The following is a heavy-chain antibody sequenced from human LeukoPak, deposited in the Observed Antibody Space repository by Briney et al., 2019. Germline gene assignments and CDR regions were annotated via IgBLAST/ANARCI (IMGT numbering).Heavy chain of an antibody. CDR3: AKWSLTTWGYFDY. Sequence: PGGSLRLSCVASGFTFSSNGMHWVRQAPGKGLEWVAVILKDGTTTYYVDSVKGRFTISRDNSKNTLYLQMNSLRAEGTAVYYCAKWSLTTWGYFDYWGQGTLVTVSS. D-gene: IGHD1-14*01. CDR1: GFTFSSNG. V-gene: IGHV3-30*18. CDR2: ILKDGTTT. J-gene: IGHJ4*02.